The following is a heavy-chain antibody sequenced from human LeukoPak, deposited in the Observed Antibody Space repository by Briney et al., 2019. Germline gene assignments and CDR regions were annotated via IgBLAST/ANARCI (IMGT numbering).Heavy chain of an antibody. V-gene: IGHV4-4*02. CDR2: VFHSGNT. CDR3: ARDLAVAGTNYFDF. J-gene: IGHJ4*02. D-gene: IGHD6-19*01. Sequence: SETLSLTCSVSGDSISSNEWWSWVRQPPGKGLEWIGEVFHSGNTNFNPSLKSRVTISIDKSKNQFSLEVTSVTAADTAIYYCARDLAVAGTNYFDFWGQGVLVTVSS. CDR1: GDSISSNEW.